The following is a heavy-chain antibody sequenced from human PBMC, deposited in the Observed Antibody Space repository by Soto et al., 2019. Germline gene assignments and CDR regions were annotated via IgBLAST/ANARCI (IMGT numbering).Heavy chain of an antibody. CDR2: IYHSGST. Sequence: QVQLQESGPGLVKPSGTLSLTCAVSGGSISSSNWWSWVRQPPGKGLEWIGEIYHSGSTNYNPSPQSRGPISVDKSQDQFSPKLSSVTAADPAVYYCAASKRGIVDYWGQGTLVTVSS. V-gene: IGHV4-4*02. D-gene: IGHD1-26*01. CDR1: GGSISSSNW. J-gene: IGHJ4*02. CDR3: AASKRGIVDY.